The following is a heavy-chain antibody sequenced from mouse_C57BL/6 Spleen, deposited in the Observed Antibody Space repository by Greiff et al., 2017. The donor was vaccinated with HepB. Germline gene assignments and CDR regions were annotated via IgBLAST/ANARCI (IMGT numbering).Heavy chain of an antibody. Sequence: EVHLVESGEGLVKPGGSLKLSCAASGFTFSSYAMSWVRQTPEKRLEWVAYISSGGDYIYYADTVKGRFTISRDNARNTLYLQMSSLKSEDTAMYYCTRDGYGSSSFDYWGQGTTLTVSS. J-gene: IGHJ2*01. V-gene: IGHV5-9-1*02. CDR2: ISSGGDYI. D-gene: IGHD1-1*01. CDR3: TRDGYGSSSFDY. CDR1: GFTFSSYA.